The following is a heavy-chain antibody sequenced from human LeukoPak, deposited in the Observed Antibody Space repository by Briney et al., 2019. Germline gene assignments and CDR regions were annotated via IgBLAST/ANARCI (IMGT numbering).Heavy chain of an antibody. V-gene: IGHV3-23*01. D-gene: IGHD4-11*01. Sequence: QPGGSLRLSCAASGFTFSSYAMSWVRQAPGKGLVWVSAISGSGSSTYYADSVKGRFTISRDNSKNTLYLQMNNLRAEDTAVYSCAKDLSNPYKYYGMDVWGQGTTVTVSS. J-gene: IGHJ6*02. CDR1: GFTFSSYA. CDR3: AKDLSNPYKYYGMDV. CDR2: ISGSGSST.